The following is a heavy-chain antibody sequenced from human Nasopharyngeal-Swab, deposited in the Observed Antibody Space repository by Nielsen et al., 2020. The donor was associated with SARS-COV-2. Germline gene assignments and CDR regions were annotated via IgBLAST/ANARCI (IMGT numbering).Heavy chain of an antibody. Sequence: GESLKISCAASGFTFSSNRMHWVRQVPGKGLVWVSRTNEDGSLTNYADSVKGRFSIYRDNAKDTLYLQMNSLRAEDTAVYYCARSYWGAEDVWGKGTTVTVSS. V-gene: IGHV3-74*01. CDR1: GFTFSSNR. J-gene: IGHJ6*04. CDR2: TNEDGSLT. CDR3: ARSYWGAEDV. D-gene: IGHD7-27*01.